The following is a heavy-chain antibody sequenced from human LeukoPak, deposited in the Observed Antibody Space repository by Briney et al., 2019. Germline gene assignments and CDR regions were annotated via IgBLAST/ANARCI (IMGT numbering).Heavy chain of an antibody. CDR3: ARVARWHWFDP. CDR2: ISDVGSHT. J-gene: IGHJ5*02. V-gene: IGHV3-74*01. CDR1: GFTFSSYW. D-gene: IGHD5-12*01. Sequence: GGSLRLSCAASGFTFSSYWMHWVRQAPGKGLVWVSRISDVGSHTFYADSVKGRFTISRDNSKNTVYLQMNNMRVDDTAVYYCARVARWHWFDPWGQGTLVTVSS.